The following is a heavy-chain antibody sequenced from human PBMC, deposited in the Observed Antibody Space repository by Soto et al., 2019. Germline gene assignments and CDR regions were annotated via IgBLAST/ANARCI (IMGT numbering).Heavy chain of an antibody. D-gene: IGHD6-19*01. V-gene: IGHV3-30-3*01. CDR1: GFTFNIYR. CDR3: ARERAVAGTGWFDP. Sequence: QVQLVESGGGVVQPGRSLRLSCAASGFTFNIYRMHWVRQAPGKGLEWVAVMSYDGSDEYYADSVKGRFTISRDNSKNTLYLQMNRLRAEDSAVYFCARERAVAGTGWFDPWGQGTLVTVSS. CDR2: MSYDGSDE. J-gene: IGHJ5*02.